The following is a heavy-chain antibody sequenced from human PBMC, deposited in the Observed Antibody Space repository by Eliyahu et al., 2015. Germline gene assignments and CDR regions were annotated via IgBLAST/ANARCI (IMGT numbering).Heavy chain of an antibody. CDR2: ISGSGGST. CDR3: AKVSVLEWFFDY. CDR1: XFTFSSYA. Sequence: VQLVESGGGLVQPGGXLRXSCAASXFTFSSYAMSWVPQGPGKGLXWVXAISGSGGSTYYADSVKGRFTISRDNSKNTLYLQMNSLRAEDTAVYYCAKVSVLEWFFDYWGQGTLVTVSS. D-gene: IGHD3-3*01. J-gene: IGHJ4*02. V-gene: IGHV3-23*04.